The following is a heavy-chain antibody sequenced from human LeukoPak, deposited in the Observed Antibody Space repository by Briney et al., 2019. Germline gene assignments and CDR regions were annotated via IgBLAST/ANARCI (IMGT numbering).Heavy chain of an antibody. CDR2: IYYSGST. CDR1: GGSISSYY. J-gene: IGHJ4*02. CDR3: ARERLYYYDSSGYYLGYFDY. V-gene: IGHV4-59*01. Sequence: SETLSLTCTVSGGSISSYYWSWIRQPPGKGLEWIVYIYYSGSTNYNPSLKSRVTISVDTSKNQFSLKLSSVTAADTAVYYCARERLYYYDSSGYYLGYFDYWGQGTLVTVSS. D-gene: IGHD3-22*01.